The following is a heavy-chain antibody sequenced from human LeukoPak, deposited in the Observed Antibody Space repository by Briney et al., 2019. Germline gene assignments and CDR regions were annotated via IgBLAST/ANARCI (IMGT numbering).Heavy chain of an antibody. J-gene: IGHJ2*01. CDR2: IHNSGSA. CDR1: GGSISTGGYY. V-gene: IGHV4-31*03. D-gene: IGHD3-3*01. CDR3: ARAILTPSGYVWHFDL. Sequence: SETLSLTCTVSGGSISTGGYYWSWLRQLPGKGLEWIGYIHNSGSAYYNPSLRSRVTMSVDTSKNQFSLNLGYMTAADTALYYCARAILTPSGYVWHFDLWGRGTLVTVSS.